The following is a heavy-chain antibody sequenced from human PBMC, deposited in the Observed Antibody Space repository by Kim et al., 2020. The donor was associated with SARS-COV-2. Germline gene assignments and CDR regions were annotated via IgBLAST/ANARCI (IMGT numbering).Heavy chain of an antibody. J-gene: IGHJ4*02. CDR1: GGSFSGYY. D-gene: IGHD1-1*01. CDR3: ARAANWNDAKYFDY. Sequence: SETLSLTCAVYGGSFSGYYWSWIRQPPGKGLEWIGEINHSGSTNYNPSLKSRVTISVDTSKNQFSLKLSSVTAADTAVYYCARAANWNDAKYFDYWGQGTLVTVSS. V-gene: IGHV4-34*01. CDR2: INHSGST.